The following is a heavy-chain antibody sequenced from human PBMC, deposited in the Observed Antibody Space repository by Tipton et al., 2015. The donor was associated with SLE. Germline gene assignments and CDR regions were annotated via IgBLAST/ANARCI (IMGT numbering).Heavy chain of an antibody. J-gene: IGHJ4*02. CDR3: ARDLDGYYFDY. CDR2: ISSSGATK. V-gene: IGHV3-11*01. Sequence: GSLRLSCAASGFTFNDYYMSWIRQAPGKGLEWVSYISSSGATKYYADSVKGRFTISRDNAKNSLFLEMNSLRAEDTAVYYCARDLDGYYFDYWGQGTLVTVSS. CDR1: GFTFNDYY. D-gene: IGHD3/OR15-3a*01.